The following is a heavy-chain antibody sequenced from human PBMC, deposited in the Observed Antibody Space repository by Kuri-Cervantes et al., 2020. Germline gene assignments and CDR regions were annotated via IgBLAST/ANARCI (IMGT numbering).Heavy chain of an antibody. Sequence: SETLSLTCTVPGGSISSSSYYWGWIRQPPGKGLEWIGSIYYSGSTYYNPSLKSRVTISVDTSKNQFSLKLSSVTAADTAVYYCASSRLGGDYYGSGPHYFDYWGQGTLVTVSS. CDR3: ASSRLGGDYYGSGPHYFDY. J-gene: IGHJ4*02. V-gene: IGHV4-39*01. D-gene: IGHD3-10*01. CDR1: GGSISSSSYY. CDR2: IYYSGST.